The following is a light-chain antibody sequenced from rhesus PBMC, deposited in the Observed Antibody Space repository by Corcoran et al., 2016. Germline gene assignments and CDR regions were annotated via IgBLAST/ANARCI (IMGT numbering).Light chain of an antibody. CDR2: YAN. V-gene: IGKV1-32*04. Sequence: DIQMSQSPSSLSASVGDRVTITCRASQGISSYLNWYQQKPGKAPKLLIYYANSLATGVPSRFRGGGSGTDFTLTISSLQPEDFATYYCQQYNSVPYSFGQGTKVEIK. CDR1: QGISSY. J-gene: IGKJ2*01. CDR3: QQYNSVPYS.